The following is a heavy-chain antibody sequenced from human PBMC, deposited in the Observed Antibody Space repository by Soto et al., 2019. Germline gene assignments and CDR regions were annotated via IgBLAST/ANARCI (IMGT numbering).Heavy chain of an antibody. Sequence: SVKVSSKASGVTFNNYCFSSVRQAPGQGLEWMGGIIPIFGTANYAQRFQGRVTITADESTSTAYMELSSLRSEDTAVYYCAVSSTNYVLVMTTPLYFDYWAQGTLVTVSS. D-gene: IGHD2-8*02. CDR1: GVTFNNYC. V-gene: IGHV1-69*13. J-gene: IGHJ4*02. CDR2: IIPIFGTA. CDR3: AVSSTNYVLVMTTPLYFDY.